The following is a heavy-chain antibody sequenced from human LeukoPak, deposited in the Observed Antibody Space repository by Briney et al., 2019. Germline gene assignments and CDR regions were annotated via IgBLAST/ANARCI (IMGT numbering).Heavy chain of an antibody. CDR2: IKSKTDGGTT. CDR3: TTAVPYYYDSSGSWYAFDI. CDR1: GFTFSNAW. V-gene: IGHV3-15*01. J-gene: IGHJ3*02. Sequence: KSGGSLRLSCAASGFTFSNAWMSWVRQAPGKGLEWVGRIKSKTDGGTTDYAAPVKGRFTISRDDSKNTLYLQMNSLKTEDTAVYYCTTAVPYYYDSSGSWYAFDIWGRGTMVSVSS. D-gene: IGHD3-22*01.